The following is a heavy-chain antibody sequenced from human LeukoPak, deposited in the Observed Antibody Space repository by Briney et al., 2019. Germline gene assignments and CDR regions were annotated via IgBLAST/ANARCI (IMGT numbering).Heavy chain of an antibody. Sequence: GGSLRLSCAASGFIVSSNAMHWVRQAPGKGPEWGAVISFHGSNKYYADSVKGRFTISRDNSKNTLYLQMHNLISEDTAVYYCARELPPYYYYMDVWGRGTTVTVSS. CDR2: ISFHGSNK. J-gene: IGHJ6*03. V-gene: IGHV3-30*04. CDR1: GFIVSSNA. CDR3: ARELPPYYYYMDV.